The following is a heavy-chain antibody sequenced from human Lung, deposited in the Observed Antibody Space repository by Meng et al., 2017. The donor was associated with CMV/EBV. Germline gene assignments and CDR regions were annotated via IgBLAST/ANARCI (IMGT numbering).Heavy chain of an antibody. CDR3: VRGPLLGWFDP. Sequence: EVPLWESGGGLIQPGGSLRLSCAASGFTVTSYYMHWVRQAPGKGLEWVSVIYSSGRTYYADSVKGRFTISRDNSKNTVDLQMNTLRAEDTAIYYCVRGPLLGWFDPWGQGALVTVSS. V-gene: IGHV3-53*01. CDR1: GFTVTSYY. J-gene: IGHJ5*02. CDR2: IYSSGRT.